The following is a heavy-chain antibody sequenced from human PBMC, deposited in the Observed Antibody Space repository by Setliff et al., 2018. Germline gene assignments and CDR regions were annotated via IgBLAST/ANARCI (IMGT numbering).Heavy chain of an antibody. J-gene: IGHJ2*01. Sequence: KTSETLSLTCTVSGGSINSGDYFWSWFRQLPGKGLEWIGYIYYTGSTHYNPSLKSRLTMSVDTSKNQFSLNLKSVTAADTAVYFCARDGSYYDRGGNRTWFFDLWGRGTLVTVSS. CDR3: ARDGSYYDRGGNRTWFFDL. D-gene: IGHD3-22*01. V-gene: IGHV4-31*03. CDR1: GGSINSGDYF. CDR2: IYYTGST.